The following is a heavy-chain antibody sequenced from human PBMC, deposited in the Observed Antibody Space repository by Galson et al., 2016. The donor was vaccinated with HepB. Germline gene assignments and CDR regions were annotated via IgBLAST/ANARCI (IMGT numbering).Heavy chain of an antibody. CDR2: IYAGDSDG. J-gene: IGHJ5*02. CDR3: VALGYGGKTRLNDA. V-gene: IGHV5-51*01. CDR1: KFTSTSYW. D-gene: IGHD4-23*01. Sequence: QSGAEVKKPGESLRISCQGSKFTSTSYWIAWVRQMPGKGLESMGIIYAGDSDGRYSPSFQGRVTISVDTSINMAYLQWSSLKASDAAMYYCVALGYGGKTRLNDAWGQGTQVIVSS.